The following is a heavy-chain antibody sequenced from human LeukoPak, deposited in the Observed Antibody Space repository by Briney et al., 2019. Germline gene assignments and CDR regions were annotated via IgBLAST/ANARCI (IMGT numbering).Heavy chain of an antibody. Sequence: SETLSLTCAVSGVSISSSNWWSWVRQPPGKGLEWIGEIYHSGNTNYNPSLKSRVTISVDKSKNQFSLKLTSVTAADTAVYYCARVVVVTATPVNYFDYWGQGTLVTASS. CDR3: ARVVVVTATPVNYFDY. CDR1: GVSISSSNW. D-gene: IGHD2-15*01. CDR2: IYHSGNT. V-gene: IGHV4-4*02. J-gene: IGHJ4*02.